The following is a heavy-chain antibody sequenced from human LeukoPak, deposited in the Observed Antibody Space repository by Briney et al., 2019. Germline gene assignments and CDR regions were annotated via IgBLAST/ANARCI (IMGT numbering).Heavy chain of an antibody. D-gene: IGHD2-15*01. J-gene: IGHJ5*02. CDR2: FHDSGSA. Sequence: SETLSLTCTVSGDSISSYFWSWIRQPPGKGLEWVGYFHDSGSANYNPSLKSRITMSVDTSKNQFSLKRRSVTAADTAVYYCARDSHSVDTATPRGFDPWGQGTLVTVSS. V-gene: IGHV4-59*01. CDR1: GDSISSYF. CDR3: ARDSHSVDTATPRGFDP.